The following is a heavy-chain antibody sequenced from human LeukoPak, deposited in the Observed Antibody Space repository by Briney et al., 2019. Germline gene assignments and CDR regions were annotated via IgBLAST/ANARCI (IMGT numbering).Heavy chain of an antibody. V-gene: IGHV4-59*01. J-gene: IGHJ3*02. CDR1: GGSITPYY. Sequence: PSETLSLTCAVSGGSITPYYWSWVRQPPGKGLEWIGYIHYSGSTKYNPSLQSRVTISVDTPNNQFSLKLSSATAADTAVYYCARYYYASGTKAFDIWGQGTMVTVSS. CDR3: ARYYYASGTKAFDI. D-gene: IGHD3-10*01. CDR2: IHYSGST.